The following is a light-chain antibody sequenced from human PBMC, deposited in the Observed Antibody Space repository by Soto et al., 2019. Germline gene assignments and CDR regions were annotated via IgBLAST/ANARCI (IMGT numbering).Light chain of an antibody. J-gene: IGKJ2*01. CDR1: QSIATY. CDR2: DTS. CDR3: QQSYTFPYN. V-gene: IGKV1-39*01. Sequence: DIPMTQSPSSLSASVGDRVTITCRASQSIATYFNWYQKKPGKAPRLLIYDTSSLQSGVPSRFSGSGSGTDFTLSISSLQPEDFATYYCQQSYTFPYNFGQGTKLEMK.